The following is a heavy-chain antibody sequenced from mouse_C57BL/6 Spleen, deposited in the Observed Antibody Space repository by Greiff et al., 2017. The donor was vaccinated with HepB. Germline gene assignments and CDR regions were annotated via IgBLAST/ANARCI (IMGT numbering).Heavy chain of an antibody. CDR2: ISSGSSTI. V-gene: IGHV5-17*01. J-gene: IGHJ3*01. CDR3: ARPIYYGNYWFAY. D-gene: IGHD2-1*01. CDR1: GFTFSDYG. Sequence: DVQLVESGGGLVKPGGSLKLSCAASGFTFSDYGMHWVRQAPEKGLEWVAYISSGSSTIYYADTVKGRFTISRDNAKNTLFLQMTSLRSEDTAMYYCARPIYYGNYWFAYWGQGTLVTVSA.